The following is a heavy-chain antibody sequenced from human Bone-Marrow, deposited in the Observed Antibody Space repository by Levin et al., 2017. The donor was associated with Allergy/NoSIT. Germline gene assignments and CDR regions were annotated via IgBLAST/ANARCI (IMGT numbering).Heavy chain of an antibody. D-gene: IGHD3-16*01. J-gene: IGHJ4*02. CDR1: GFTFSDYY. CDR3: AEAGWGY. V-gene: IGHV3-11*01. CDR2: ISGRGSTV. Sequence: GASVKVSCAASGFTFSDYYMAWIRQAPGKGLEWVSYISGRGSTVDYADSVKGRFTISRDNAKNSLSLQMNSLRAEDTAVYYCAEAGWGYWGQGTLVTVSS.